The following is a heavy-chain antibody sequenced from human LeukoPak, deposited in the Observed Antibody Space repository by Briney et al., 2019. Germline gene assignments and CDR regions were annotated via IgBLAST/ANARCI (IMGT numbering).Heavy chain of an antibody. CDR1: GFTFSSYS. Sequence: GGSLRLSCAASGFTFSSYSMNWVRQAPGKGLEWVSSISSSSSYIYYADSVKGRFTISRDNAKNSLYLQMNSLRAEDTAVYYCARDQVGAYVPFDYWGQGTLVTVSS. CDR2: ISSSSSYI. J-gene: IGHJ4*02. V-gene: IGHV3-21*01. D-gene: IGHD1-26*01. CDR3: ARDQVGAYVPFDY.